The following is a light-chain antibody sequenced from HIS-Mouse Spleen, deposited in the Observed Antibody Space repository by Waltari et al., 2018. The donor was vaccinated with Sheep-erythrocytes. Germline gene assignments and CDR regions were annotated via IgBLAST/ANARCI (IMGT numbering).Light chain of an antibody. V-gene: IGLV2-23*01. CDR3: CSYAGSSTWV. CDR2: EGS. J-gene: IGLJ3*02. Sequence: QSALTQPASVSGSPGQSITLSCTGTSRDVRSYNLVPWYQQHPGKAPKLMIYEGSKRPSGVSNRFSGSKSGNTASLTISGLQAEDEADYYCCSYAGSSTWVFGGGTKLTVL. CDR1: SRDVRSYNL.